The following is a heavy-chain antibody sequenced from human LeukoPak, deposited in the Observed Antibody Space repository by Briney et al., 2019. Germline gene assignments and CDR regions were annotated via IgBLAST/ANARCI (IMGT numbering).Heavy chain of an antibody. J-gene: IGHJ5*02. CDR2: IYYTEST. CDR1: GGSINNYY. Sequence: PAETLSLTCTVSGGSINNYYWSWVRQPPGKGLEWLGYIYYTESTHYTPSLKSRVTMSVDTSKNQFSLNLTSVTVADTAVYYCARGHYSGSYPGHWFDAWGQGTLVTVSS. CDR3: ARGHYSGSYPGHWFDA. D-gene: IGHD1-26*01. V-gene: IGHV4-59*01.